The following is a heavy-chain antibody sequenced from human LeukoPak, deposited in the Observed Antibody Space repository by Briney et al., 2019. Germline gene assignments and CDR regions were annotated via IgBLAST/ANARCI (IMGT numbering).Heavy chain of an antibody. CDR3: AGKYYDSSGYGDYFDY. CDR2: IKQDGSEK. V-gene: IGHV3-7*01. D-gene: IGHD3-22*01. Sequence: GGSLRLSCAASGFTFSSYWMSWVRQAPGKGLEWVANIKQDGSEKYYVDSVKGRFTISRDNAKNSLYLQMNSLRAEDTAVYYCAGKYYDSSGYGDYFDYWGQGTLVTVSS. CDR1: GFTFSSYW. J-gene: IGHJ4*02.